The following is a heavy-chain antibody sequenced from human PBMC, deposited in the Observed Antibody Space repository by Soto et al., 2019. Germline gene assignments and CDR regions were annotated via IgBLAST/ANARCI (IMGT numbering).Heavy chain of an antibody. J-gene: IGHJ3*02. CDR2: IVSDGSAK. CDR1: GFPFSTYG. Sequence: GGSLRLSCAVSGFPFSTYGFHWVRQPPGKGLEWVAVIVSDGSAKYHADSVEGRFTISRDNSKDTLYLQMNSLGAEDTAVYYCARDDAFGNENGFDIWGQGTMVTVSS. V-gene: IGHV3-33*01. CDR3: ARDDAFGNENGFDI. D-gene: IGHD1-1*01.